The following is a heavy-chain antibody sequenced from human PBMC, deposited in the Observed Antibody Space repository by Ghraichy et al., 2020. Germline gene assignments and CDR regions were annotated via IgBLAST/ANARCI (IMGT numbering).Heavy chain of an antibody. V-gene: IGHV1-2*02. CDR3: ARSLMTTLPNFGD. J-gene: IGHJ4*02. CDR1: GYTFTGYY. D-gene: IGHD4-11*01. Sequence: ASVKVSCKASGYTFTGYYLHWVRQAPGQGLEWMAWINPNSGATNYAQKFQGRVTVTRDTPITTAYMELTRLTSDDTAMYYCARSLMTTLPNFGDWGQGALVTVSS. CDR2: INPNSGAT.